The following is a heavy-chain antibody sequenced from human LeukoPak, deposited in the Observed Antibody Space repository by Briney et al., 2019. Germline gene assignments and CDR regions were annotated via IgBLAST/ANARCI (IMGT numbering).Heavy chain of an antibody. CDR2: IYYSGST. V-gene: IGHV4-59*12. CDR3: ARFSYGSGLRRDY. CDR1: GGSISSYY. J-gene: IGHJ4*02. Sequence: SETLSLTCTVSGGSISSYYWSRIRQPPGKGLEWIGYIYYSGSTNYNPSLKSRVTISVDTSKNQFSLKLSSVTAADTAVYYCARFSYGSGLRRDYWGQGTLVTVSS. D-gene: IGHD3-10*01.